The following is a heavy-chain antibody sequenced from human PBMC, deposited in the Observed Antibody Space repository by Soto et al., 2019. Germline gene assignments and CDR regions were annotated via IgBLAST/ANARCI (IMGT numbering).Heavy chain of an antibody. Sequence: EVELLESGGGLVQPGGSLRLSCAASGFAFDSYAMTWVRQAPGKGLEWVSVISGSASTTYYADSVKGRFTISRDNSKNTVYLQMNSLRAEDTAVYHCAKVWWGGMFGWFHPWGQGTPVTVSS. CDR2: ISGSASTT. V-gene: IGHV3-23*01. J-gene: IGHJ5*02. CDR3: AKVWWGGMFGWFHP. D-gene: IGHD2-21*01. CDR1: GFAFDSYA.